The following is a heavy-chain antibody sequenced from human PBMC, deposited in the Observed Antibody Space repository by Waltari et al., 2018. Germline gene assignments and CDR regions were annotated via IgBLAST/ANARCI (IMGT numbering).Heavy chain of an antibody. D-gene: IGHD1-1*01. CDR3: ARENEATYYYYMDV. V-gene: IGHV3-30-3*01. CDR1: GFTFSSYA. CDR2: ISYDGSNK. Sequence: QVQLVESGGGVVQPGRSLRLSCAASGFTFSSYAMHWVRQAPGKGLEWVAVISYDGSNKYYADSVKGRFTISRDNSKNTLYLQMNSLRAEDTAVYYCARENEATYYYYMDVWGKGTTVTVSS. J-gene: IGHJ6*03.